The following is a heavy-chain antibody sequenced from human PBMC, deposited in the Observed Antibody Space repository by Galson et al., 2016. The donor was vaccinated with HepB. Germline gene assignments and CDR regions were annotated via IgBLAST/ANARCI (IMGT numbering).Heavy chain of an antibody. J-gene: IGHJ6*02. CDR2: IVVGSGDT. CDR1: GFPFTSSA. CDR3: ATDGPPVRYYYYGMDV. V-gene: IGHV1-58*01. Sequence: SVKVSCKVSGFPFTSSAVKWVRQARGQRLEWIGWIVVGSGDTNYAQEFQERVTITRDMSTSTAYMELSSLRSEDTAVYYCATDGPPVRYYYYGMDVWGQGTTVTVSS.